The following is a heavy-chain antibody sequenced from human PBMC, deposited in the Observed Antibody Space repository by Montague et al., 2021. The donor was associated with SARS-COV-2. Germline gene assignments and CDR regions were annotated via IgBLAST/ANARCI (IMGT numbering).Heavy chain of an antibody. J-gene: IGHJ4*02. D-gene: IGHD3-22*01. Sequence: SETLSPTCAVYDGSFSDYSWTWICKPPGQGKEWIGEMNHSGSTNYNSYLKSRVTITVDTSKNQFSLKMTSVTAADTAVYYCERGRQHINMVVVVVTGGEYYFDFWGQGTLVAVSS. CDR3: ERGRQHINMVVVVVTGGEYYFDF. CDR1: DGSFSDYS. CDR2: MNHSGST. V-gene: IGHV4-34*01.